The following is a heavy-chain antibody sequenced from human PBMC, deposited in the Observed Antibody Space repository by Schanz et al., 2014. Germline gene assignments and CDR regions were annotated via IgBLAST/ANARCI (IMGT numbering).Heavy chain of an antibody. CDR1: GFAFSSYS. Sequence: QLVGSGGGLIQPGGSLRLSCTASGFAFSSYSMNWVRQAPGKGLEWVSYISSSGTTIYYADSVKGRFTISRDNAKNSVSLQMNTLRAEDTAVYYCARDRGYCSGGSCLTFDYWGQGTLVTVSS. CDR2: ISSSGTTI. D-gene: IGHD2-15*01. CDR3: ARDRGYCSGGSCLTFDY. J-gene: IGHJ4*02. V-gene: IGHV3-48*01.